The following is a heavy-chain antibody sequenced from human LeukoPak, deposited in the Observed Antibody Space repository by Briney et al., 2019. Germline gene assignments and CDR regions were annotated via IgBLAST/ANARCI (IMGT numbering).Heavy chain of an antibody. V-gene: IGHV3-7*01. CDR3: VRDFDY. Sequence: GGSLRLSCAAPGLTITTHWMTWVRQAPEKGLEWVATIEQDGTKEYYVDSVKGRFTISRDNAKNSLYLQMNGLRADDTAVYYCVRDFDYWGQGTLVTVSS. CDR1: GLTITTHW. CDR2: IEQDGTKE. J-gene: IGHJ4*02.